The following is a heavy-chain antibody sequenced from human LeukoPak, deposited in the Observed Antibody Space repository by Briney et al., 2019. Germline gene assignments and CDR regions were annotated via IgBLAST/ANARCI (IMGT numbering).Heavy chain of an antibody. CDR1: GYTLTELS. CDR2: FDPEDGET. D-gene: IGHD2-15*01. J-gene: IGHJ5*02. Sequence: ASVKVSCKVSGYTLTELSMHWVRQAPGKGLEWMGGFDPEDGETIYAQKFQGRVTMTTDTSTSTAYMELRSLRSDDTAVYYCARDQGIVVVVAATWANWFDPWGQGTLVTVSS. CDR3: ARDQGIVVVVAATWANWFDP. V-gene: IGHV1-24*01.